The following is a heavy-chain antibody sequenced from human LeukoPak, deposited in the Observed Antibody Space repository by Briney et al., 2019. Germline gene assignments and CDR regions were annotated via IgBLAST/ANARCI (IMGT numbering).Heavy chain of an antibody. D-gene: IGHD3-10*01. Sequence: ASVKVSCKVSGYTFTDYCIQWVKQAPGKGLEWLGLVDPEDGETFYAVKFQGRVTITADTSTDTAYMEMSSLTSEDTALYYCATCSSYGSALPDSWGQGTLVTVSS. CDR1: GYTFTDYC. CDR2: VDPEDGET. CDR3: ATCSSYGSALPDS. V-gene: IGHV1-69-2*01. J-gene: IGHJ4*02.